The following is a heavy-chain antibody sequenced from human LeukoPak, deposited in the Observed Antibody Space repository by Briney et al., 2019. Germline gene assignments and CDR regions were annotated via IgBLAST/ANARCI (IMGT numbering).Heavy chain of an antibody. J-gene: IGHJ3*02. CDR2: ISPRDGST. V-gene: IGHV1-46*01. Sequence: ASVKVSCKASGYTFTTYYMHWVRQAPGEGLKWMGIISPRDGSTAYAQKFQGRVTMTGDTSTSTVYMELSSLRSEDTAVYFCAREVGLAEGRAFDIWGQGTMVTASS. D-gene: IGHD1-26*01. CDR3: AREVGLAEGRAFDI. CDR1: GYTFTTYY.